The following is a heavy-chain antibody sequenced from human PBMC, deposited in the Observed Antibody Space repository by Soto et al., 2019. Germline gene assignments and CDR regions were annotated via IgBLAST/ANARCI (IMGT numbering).Heavy chain of an antibody. J-gene: IGHJ4*02. CDR3: ARGRYGDY. D-gene: IGHD1-1*01. CDR2: ISAHNGNT. CDR1: GYTFTSYG. V-gene: IGHV1-18*01. Sequence: QVHLVQSGAEVKKPGASVKVSCKASGYTFTSYGITWVRQAPGQGLEWMGWISAHNGNTEYAQKLQGRVIVTRATAPGTGDMELSSPRTVGTAVYYCARGRYGDYWGQGARVTVSS.